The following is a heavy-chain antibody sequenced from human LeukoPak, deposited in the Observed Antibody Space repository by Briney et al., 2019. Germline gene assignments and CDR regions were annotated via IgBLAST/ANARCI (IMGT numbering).Heavy chain of an antibody. D-gene: IGHD3-16*02. Sequence: GRSLRLSCAASGFTFSSYAMHWVRQAPGKGLEWVAVISYDGSNKYYADSVKGRFTISRDNSRNTLYLQMNSLRAEDTAVYYCARGSYQLTDAFDIWGQGTMVTVSS. V-gene: IGHV3-30*01. J-gene: IGHJ3*02. CDR2: ISYDGSNK. CDR1: GFTFSSYA. CDR3: ARGSYQLTDAFDI.